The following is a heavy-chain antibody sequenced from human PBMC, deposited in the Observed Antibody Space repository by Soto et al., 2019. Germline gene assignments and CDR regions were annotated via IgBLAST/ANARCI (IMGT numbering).Heavy chain of an antibody. V-gene: IGHV3-30*18. J-gene: IGHJ4*02. D-gene: IGHD5-18*01. CDR3: AKAGSRIQLWIDLDY. Sequence: GGSLRLSCAASGFTFSSYGMHWVRQAPGKGLEWVAVISYDGSNKYYADSVKGRFTISRDNSKNTLYLQMNSLRAEDTAVYYCAKAGSRIQLWIDLDYWGQGTLVTVSS. CDR2: ISYDGSNK. CDR1: GFTFSSYG.